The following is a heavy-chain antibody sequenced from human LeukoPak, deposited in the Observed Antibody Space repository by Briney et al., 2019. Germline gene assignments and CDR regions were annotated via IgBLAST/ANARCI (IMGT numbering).Heavy chain of an antibody. CDR2: IYTSGST. V-gene: IGHV4-4*07. Sequence: PSETLSLTCTGSGGSISSYYWSWIRQPAGKGVKWIGRIYTSGSTNYNPCLKSRVTMSVDTSKNQFSLKLSSVTAADTAVYYCARGYYDSSAQGAFDIWGQGTMVTVSS. D-gene: IGHD3-22*01. J-gene: IGHJ3*02. CDR1: GGSISSYY. CDR3: ARGYYDSSAQGAFDI.